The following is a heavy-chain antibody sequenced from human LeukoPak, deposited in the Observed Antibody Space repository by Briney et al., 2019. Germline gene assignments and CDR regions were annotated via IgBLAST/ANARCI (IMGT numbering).Heavy chain of an antibody. J-gene: IGHJ4*01. CDR1: GYTFTSYD. V-gene: IGHV1-8*01. CDR3: RGYYDSSGYDI. CDR2: MNPNSGNT. D-gene: IGHD3-22*01. Sequence: ASVKVSCKASGYTFTSYDINWVRQATGQGLEWMGWMNPNSGNTGYAQKFQGRVTMTRNTSISTAYMELSSLRSEDTAVYYCRGYYDSSGYDIWGQEPWSPSPQ.